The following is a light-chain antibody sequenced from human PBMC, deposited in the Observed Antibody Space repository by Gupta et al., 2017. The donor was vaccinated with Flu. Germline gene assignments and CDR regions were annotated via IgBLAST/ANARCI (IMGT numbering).Light chain of an antibody. CDR3: ATCDNSLSGVI. CDR2: ENN. J-gene: IGLJ2*01. Sequence: QSVLTQPPSVSAAPGQKVTISCSGSSSNIGRYNYVSWYQQVPGAAPALLIYENNRRPSGIPDRFSGSKADTSATLGITGVQTGDEADYYCATCDNSLSGVIFGGGTKLTVL. CDR1: SSNIGRYNY. V-gene: IGLV1-51*02.